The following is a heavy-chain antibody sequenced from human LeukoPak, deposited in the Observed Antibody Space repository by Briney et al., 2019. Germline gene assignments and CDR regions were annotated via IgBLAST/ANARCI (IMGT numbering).Heavy chain of an antibody. CDR1: GHSISSSRHY. J-gene: IGHJ4*02. D-gene: IGHD6-13*01. CDR3: ARGFKGRHQQLVRGHLDY. V-gene: IGHV4-39*07. CDR2: INHSGST. Sequence: PSATLSLTCTVSGHSISSSRHYWSWIRQPPGKGLEWIGEINHSGSTNYNPSLKSRVTISVDTSKNQFSLKLSSVTAADTAVYYCARGFKGRHQQLVRGHLDYWGQGTLVTVSS.